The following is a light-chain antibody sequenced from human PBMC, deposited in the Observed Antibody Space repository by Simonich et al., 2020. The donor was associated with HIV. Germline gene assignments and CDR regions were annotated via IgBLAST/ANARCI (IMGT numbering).Light chain of an antibody. CDR3: QQYYSDPPT. V-gene: IGKV1-39*01. CDR1: QNISSY. Sequence: DIQMTQSPSSLSASVGDRVTITCRASQNISSYLNWYQQKQVKAPKLLIYAASSLQSGVPSRFSGSGSGTDFTLTISRLQSEDFATYYCQQYYSDPPTFGPGTKVDIK. J-gene: IGKJ3*01. CDR2: AAS.